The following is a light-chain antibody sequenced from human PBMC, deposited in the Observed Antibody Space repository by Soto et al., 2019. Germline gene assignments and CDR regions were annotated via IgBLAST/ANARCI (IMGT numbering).Light chain of an antibody. J-gene: IGLJ1*01. CDR1: SSDVGGYTY. CDR2: DVS. Sequence: QSALTQPASVSGSPVQSITISCTGTSSDVGGYTYVSWYQQHPGKAPKLMIYDVSNRPSGVSNRFSGSKSGNTASLTISGIQAEDEAEYYCSSYTSSSTLLYVFGTGTKLTVL. CDR3: SSYTSSSTLLYV. V-gene: IGLV2-14*01.